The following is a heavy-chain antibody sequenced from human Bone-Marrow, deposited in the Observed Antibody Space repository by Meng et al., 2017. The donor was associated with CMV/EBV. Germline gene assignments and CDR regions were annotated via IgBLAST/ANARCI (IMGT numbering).Heavy chain of an antibody. CDR3: SRDATMVVDLKVDD. D-gene: IGHD4/OR15-4a*01. CDR2: INPSGGST. Sequence: ASVNVSCKASGYTFTSYYMHWVRQAPGQGLEWMGIINPSGGSTSYAQKFQGRVTMTRDTSTSTVYMELSSLRSEDTAVYYCSRDATMVVDLKVDDWGQGSRVTSYS. CDR1: GYTFTSYY. J-gene: IGHJ4*02. V-gene: IGHV1-46*01.